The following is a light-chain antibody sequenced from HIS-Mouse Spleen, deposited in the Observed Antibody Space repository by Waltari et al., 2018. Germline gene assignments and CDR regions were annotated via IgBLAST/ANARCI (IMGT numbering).Light chain of an antibody. CDR1: QSVSSY. CDR2: DAS. V-gene: IGKV3-11*01. CDR3: QQRSNWPLT. Sequence: EIVLTQSPATLSLSPGESATLSCRASQSVSSYLAWYQQKPGQAPRLLIYDASNRATGIPARCSGSGSGTDFTLTISSLEPEDFAVYYCQQRSNWPLTFGGGTKVEIK. J-gene: IGKJ4*01.